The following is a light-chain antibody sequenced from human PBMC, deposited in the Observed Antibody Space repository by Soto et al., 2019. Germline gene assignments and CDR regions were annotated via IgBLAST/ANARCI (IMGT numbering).Light chain of an antibody. J-gene: IGLJ3*02. Sequence: QSALTQPASVSGSPGQSITISCTGTKSDIGVYNYVSWYQQHPGKAPKLVICEVTNRPSGVSSRFSGSKSGNTASLTISGLRAEDEADYYCTSFKTTNIWVFGGGTKLTVL. CDR2: EVT. CDR1: KSDIGVYNY. CDR3: TSFKTTNIWV. V-gene: IGLV2-14*01.